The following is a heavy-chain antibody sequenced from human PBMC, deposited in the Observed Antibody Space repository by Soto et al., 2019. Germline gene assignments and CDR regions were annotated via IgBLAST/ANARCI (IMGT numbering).Heavy chain of an antibody. V-gene: IGHV4-59*01. D-gene: IGHD1-26*01. CDR1: GGSISSYY. J-gene: IGHJ4*02. CDR3: ARRYGGNFDY. Sequence: SETLSLTCTVSGGSISSYYWSWIRQPPGKGLEWIGYIYYSGSTNYNPSLKSRVTISVDRSKNQFSLKLSSVTAADTAVYYCARRYGGNFDYRGQGTLVTVSS. CDR2: IYYSGST.